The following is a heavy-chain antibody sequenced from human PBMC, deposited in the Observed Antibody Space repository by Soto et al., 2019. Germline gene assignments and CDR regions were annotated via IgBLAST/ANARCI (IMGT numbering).Heavy chain of an antibody. CDR2: IWYDGSNK. V-gene: IGHV3-33*01. CDR3: ARGWWFGELYYYYGMDV. Sequence: PGGSLRLSCAASGFTFSSYGMHWVRQAPGKGLEWVAVIWYDGSNKYYADSVKGRFTISRDNSKNTLYLQMNSLRAEDTAVYYCARGWWFGELYYYYGMDVWGQGTTVTVS. D-gene: IGHD3-10*01. J-gene: IGHJ6*02. CDR1: GFTFSSYG.